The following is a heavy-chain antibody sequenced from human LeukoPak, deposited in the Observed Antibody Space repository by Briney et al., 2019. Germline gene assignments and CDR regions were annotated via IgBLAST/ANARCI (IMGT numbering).Heavy chain of an antibody. D-gene: IGHD2-15*01. Sequence: PGGSLRLSCAASGFTFSSYGMHWVRQAPGKGLEWVAFIRYDGSNKYYADSVKGRFTISRDNSKNTLYLQMNSLRAEDTAVYYCARLQGGPQYYYYYGMDVWGQGTTVTVSS. J-gene: IGHJ6*02. CDR1: GFTFSSYG. CDR3: ARLQGGPQYYYYYGMDV. V-gene: IGHV3-30*02. CDR2: IRYDGSNK.